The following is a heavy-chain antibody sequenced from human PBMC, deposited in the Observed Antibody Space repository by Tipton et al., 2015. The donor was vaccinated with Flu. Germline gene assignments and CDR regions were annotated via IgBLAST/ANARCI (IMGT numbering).Heavy chain of an antibody. CDR3: VLNKWRWYFDL. D-gene: IGHD5-12*01. CDR2: INHSGST. V-gene: IGHV4-34*01. Sequence: TLSLTCAVYGGSFSGYYWSWIRQPPGKGLEWIGEINHSGSTNYNPSLKSRVTISVDTSKNQFSLKLSSVTAADTAVYYCVLNKWRWYFDLWGRGTLVTVSS. J-gene: IGHJ2*01. CDR1: GGSFSGYY.